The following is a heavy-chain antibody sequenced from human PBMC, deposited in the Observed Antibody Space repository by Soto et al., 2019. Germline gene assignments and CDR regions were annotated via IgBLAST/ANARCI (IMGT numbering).Heavy chain of an antibody. Sequence: KPGGSLRLSCAASGFTFSSYSMNWVRQAPGKGLEWVSSISSSSSYIYYADSVKGRFTISRDNAKNSLYLQMNSLRAEDTAVYYCARDRGALDDYYDILPGYNWFDPWGQGTLVTVSS. CDR3: ARDRGALDDYYDILPGYNWFDP. J-gene: IGHJ5*02. D-gene: IGHD3-9*01. CDR1: GFTFSSYS. V-gene: IGHV3-21*01. CDR2: ISSSSSYI.